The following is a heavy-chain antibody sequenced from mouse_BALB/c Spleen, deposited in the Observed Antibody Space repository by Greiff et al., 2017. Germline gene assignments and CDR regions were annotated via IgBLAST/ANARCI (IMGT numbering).Heavy chain of an antibody. CDR1: GFSLTSYG. D-gene: IGHD2-12*01. Sequence: VQLMQSGPGLVPPSQGLSITCTVSGFSLTSYGVHWVRQYPGKGLEWLGVIWRCGSTGYNAAFISRLSISKDNSKKQVFFKMNSLQANDTAVYCCARSLYSYAMDYGGQGTSVTVAA. J-gene: IGHJ4*01. CDR2: IWRCGST. V-gene: IGHV2-2*02. CDR3: ARSLYSYAMDY.